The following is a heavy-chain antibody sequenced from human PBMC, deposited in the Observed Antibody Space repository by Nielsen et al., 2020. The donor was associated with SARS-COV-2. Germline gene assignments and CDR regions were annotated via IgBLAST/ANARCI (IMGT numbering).Heavy chain of an antibody. D-gene: IGHD3-3*01. CDR3: ARGPRSGYYTATIWFDP. V-gene: IGHV4-34*01. J-gene: IGHJ5*02. CDR2: INHSGST. Sequence: PGKGLEWIGEINHSGSTNYNPSLKSRVTISVDTSKNQFSLKLSSVTAADTAVYYCARGPRSGYYTATIWFDPWGQGTLVTVSS.